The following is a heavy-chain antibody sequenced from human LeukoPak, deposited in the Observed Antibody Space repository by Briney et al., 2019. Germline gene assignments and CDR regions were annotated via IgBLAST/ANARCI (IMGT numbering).Heavy chain of an antibody. V-gene: IGHV3-30*02. CDR1: GFIFSTYG. D-gene: IGHD5-24*01. CDR3: AKDYVSGDGYWDFDY. CDR2: IQFDGSNE. Sequence: GGSLRLSCTASGFIFSTYGMHWVRQAPGKGLEWVAFIQFDGSNEYYADSVKGRFTISRDNSKNTVDLQMNSLRVEDTAVYYCAKDYVSGDGYWDFDYWGQGTLVTVSS. J-gene: IGHJ4*02.